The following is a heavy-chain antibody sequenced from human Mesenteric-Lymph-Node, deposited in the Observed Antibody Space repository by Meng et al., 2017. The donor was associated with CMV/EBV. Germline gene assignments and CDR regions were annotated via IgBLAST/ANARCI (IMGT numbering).Heavy chain of an antibody. CDR2: INWNGGST. Sequence: GESLKISCAASGFTFSSYAMSWVRQAPGKGLEWVSGINWNGGSTGYADSVKGRFTISRDNAKNSLYLQMNSLRAEDTAVYYCARGVDFVDSSGYYFDLWGQGTLVTVSS. V-gene: IGHV3-20*04. D-gene: IGHD3-22*01. CDR3: ARGVDFVDSSGYYFDL. J-gene: IGHJ4*02. CDR1: GFTFSSYA.